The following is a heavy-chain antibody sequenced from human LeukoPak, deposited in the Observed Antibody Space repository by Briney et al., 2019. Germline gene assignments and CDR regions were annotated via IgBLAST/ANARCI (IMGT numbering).Heavy chain of an antibody. V-gene: IGHV3-64*01. CDR2: ISSNGGST. CDR1: GFTFSSYA. CDR3: ARSRGDSSGYFDY. D-gene: IGHD3-22*01. Sequence: QSGGSLRLSCAASGFTFSSYAMHWVRQAPGKGLEYVSAISSNGGSTYYANSVKGRFTISGDNSKNTLYLQMGSLRAEDMAVYYCARSRGDSSGYFDYWGQGTLVTVSS. J-gene: IGHJ4*02.